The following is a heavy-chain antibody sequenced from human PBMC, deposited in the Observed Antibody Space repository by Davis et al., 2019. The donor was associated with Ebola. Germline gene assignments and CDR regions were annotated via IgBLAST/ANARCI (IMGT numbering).Heavy chain of an antibody. D-gene: IGHD2-8*01. CDR2: IYPGDSDT. Sequence: GESLKISCQDFGFTFTSHWIGWVRQMPGKGLEWMGIIYPGDSDTIYSPSFQGQVTISADKSISTAYLQWSSLKASDTAVYYCARQMGSLTSTWGQGTTVTVSS. J-gene: IGHJ6*02. V-gene: IGHV5-51*01. CDR3: ARQMGSLTST. CDR1: GFTFTSHW.